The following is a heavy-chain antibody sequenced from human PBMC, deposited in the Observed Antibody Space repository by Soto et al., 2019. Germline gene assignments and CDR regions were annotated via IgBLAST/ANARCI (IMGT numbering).Heavy chain of an antibody. Sequence: QVQLVESGGGVVQPGRSLRLSCAASGFTFSSYGMHWVRQAPGKGLEWVAVISYDGSNKYYADSVKGRFTISRDNSKNTLYLQMNSLRAEDTAVYYCAKDLGELGYSYATVMAYAFDIWGRGTMVTVSS. J-gene: IGHJ3*02. CDR2: ISYDGSNK. D-gene: IGHD5-18*01. V-gene: IGHV3-30*18. CDR3: AKDLGELGYSYATVMAYAFDI. CDR1: GFTFSSYG.